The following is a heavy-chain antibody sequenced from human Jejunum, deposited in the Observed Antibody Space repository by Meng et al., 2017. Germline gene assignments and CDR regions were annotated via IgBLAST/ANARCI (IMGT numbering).Heavy chain of an antibody. D-gene: IGHD1-26*01. CDR3: ARDDNYSGSYTFDY. V-gene: IGHV3-74*01. J-gene: IGHJ4*02. Sequence: GESLKISCAASGFTFSRHWMHWVRQVPGKGLVWVSRINTDGSSTSYADSVQGRFTISRDNAKNTLYLQMNSPRAEDTAVYYCARDDNYSGSYTFDYWGQGTLVTVSS. CDR2: INTDGSST. CDR1: GFTFSRHW.